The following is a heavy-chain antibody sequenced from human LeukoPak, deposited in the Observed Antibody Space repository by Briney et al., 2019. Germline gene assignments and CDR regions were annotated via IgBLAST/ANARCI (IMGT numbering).Heavy chain of an antibody. J-gene: IGHJ4*02. V-gene: IGHV3-66*02. CDR1: GFTVSSNY. D-gene: IGHD2-2*01. CDR2: IYSGGST. Sequence: PGGSLRLSCAASGFTVSSNYTSWVRQAPGEGLEWVSVIYSGGSTYYADSVKGRFTISRDNSKNTLYLQMNSLRAEDTAVYYCAGPRGGVPAAIWGQGTLVTVSS. CDR3: AGPRGGVPAAI.